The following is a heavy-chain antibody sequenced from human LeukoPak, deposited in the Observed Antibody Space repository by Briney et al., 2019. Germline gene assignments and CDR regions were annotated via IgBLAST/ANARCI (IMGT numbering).Heavy chain of an antibody. V-gene: IGHV1-8*01. CDR3: ARRRRGYCSSTSCYRGWFDP. J-gene: IGHJ5*02. CDR1: GYTFTSYD. Sequence: ASVKVSCKASGYTFTSYDINWVRQATGQGLEWMGWMNPNSGNTGYAQKFQGRVTMTRNTSISTAYMEPSSLRSEDTAVYYCARRRRGYCSSTSCYRGWFDPWGQGTLVTVSS. D-gene: IGHD2-2*02. CDR2: MNPNSGNT.